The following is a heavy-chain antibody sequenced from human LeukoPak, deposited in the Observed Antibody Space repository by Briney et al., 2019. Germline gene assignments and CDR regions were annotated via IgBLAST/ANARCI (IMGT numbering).Heavy chain of an antibody. D-gene: IGHD3-22*01. Sequence: PGGSLRLSCAASGLIFSNYAMSWVRQAPGKGLEWVSAIGGSGDSTYYADSVKGRFTISRDNSKNTLYLQMTSLRAEDTAVYYCAKDQVWIVVGSFDYWGQGTLVTVSS. CDR1: GLIFSNYA. J-gene: IGHJ4*02. CDR3: AKDQVWIVVGSFDY. V-gene: IGHV3-23*01. CDR2: IGGSGDST.